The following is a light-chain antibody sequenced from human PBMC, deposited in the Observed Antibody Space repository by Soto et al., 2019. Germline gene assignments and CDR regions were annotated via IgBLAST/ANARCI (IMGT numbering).Light chain of an antibody. CDR1: QSIGSR. V-gene: IGKV1-5*01. CDR2: DAS. J-gene: IGKJ1*01. Sequence: DIQMTQSPSTLSSSVGDRVTITCRASQSIGSRLAWYQQKPGKAPTVLIYDASSLESGVPSRFSGSGSGTQFALTISSLQPDDFATYYCQEYKTYWTFGQGTKVEFK. CDR3: QEYKTYWT.